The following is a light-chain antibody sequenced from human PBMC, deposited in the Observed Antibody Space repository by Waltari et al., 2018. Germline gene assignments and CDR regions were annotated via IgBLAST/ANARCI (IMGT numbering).Light chain of an antibody. J-gene: IGLJ1*01. V-gene: IGLV2-14*01. CDR1: SDDVGGYNA. CDR2: DVT. CDR3: SSYTSSITYV. Sequence: QSALTQPASVSGSPGQSIAISCTGTSDDVGGYNAVSWYQQHPGKAPKLRIYDVTNRPSGIPNRFSGSKSGKTASLTMSGLRAEDEADYYCSSYTSSITYVFGTGTKVTVL.